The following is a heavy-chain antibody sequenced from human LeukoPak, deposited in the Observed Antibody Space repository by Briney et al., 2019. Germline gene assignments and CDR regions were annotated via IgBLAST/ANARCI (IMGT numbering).Heavy chain of an antibody. CDR1: GFTFSSYA. J-gene: IGHJ5*02. Sequence: PGGSLRLSCAASGFTFSSYAMHWVRQAPGKGLEWVAVISYDGSNKYYADSVKGRFTISRDNSKNTLYLQMNSLRAEDTAVYYCARDTARFGELPDWFDTWGQGKLVTVSS. V-gene: IGHV3-30-3*01. CDR3: ARDTARFGELPDWFDT. CDR2: ISYDGSNK. D-gene: IGHD3-10*01.